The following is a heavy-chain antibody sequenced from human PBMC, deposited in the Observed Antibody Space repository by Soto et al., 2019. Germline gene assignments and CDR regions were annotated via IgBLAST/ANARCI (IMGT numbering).Heavy chain of an antibody. D-gene: IGHD1-26*01. CDR2: IVVGSGNT. Sequence: QMQLVQSGPEVKKPGTSVKVSCKASTFTFTSSAVQWVRQARGQRLEWIGWIVVGSGNTKYAQNFQERVTITRDMSSCSDYLDLSSLRSEDTAVYYCATHRDGATYYFDYWGHGALLTVSS. J-gene: IGHJ4*01. V-gene: IGHV1-58*01. CDR3: ATHRDGATYYFDY. CDR1: TFTFTSSA.